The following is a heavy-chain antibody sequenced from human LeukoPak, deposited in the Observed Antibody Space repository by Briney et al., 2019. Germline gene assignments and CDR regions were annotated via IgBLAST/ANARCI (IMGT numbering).Heavy chain of an antibody. V-gene: IGHV3-21*01. CDR1: EFTSSNYI. Sequence: PGGSLRLSCAASEFTSSNYIMNWVRQAPGKGLEWVSSISTSSTYIYYADSVKGRFTISRDNAKNSLYLQMNSLRAEDTAVYYCARICGGVCSRGFDIWGQGTMVTVSS. J-gene: IGHJ3*02. CDR2: ISTSSTYI. D-gene: IGHD2-21*02. CDR3: ARICGGVCSRGFDI.